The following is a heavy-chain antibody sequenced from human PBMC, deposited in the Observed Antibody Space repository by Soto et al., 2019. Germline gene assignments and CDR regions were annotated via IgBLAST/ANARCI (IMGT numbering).Heavy chain of an antibody. Sequence: PGGSLRLPCAASGFTFSSYWMHWVRQAPGKGLVWVSRINSDGSSTSYAGSVKGRFTISRDNAKNTLYLQMNSLRAEDTAVYYCARDRRTFYYDSSGGGYYGMDVWGQGTPVTVSS. D-gene: IGHD3-22*01. V-gene: IGHV3-74*01. CDR3: ARDRRTFYYDSSGGGYYGMDV. CDR1: GFTFSSYW. J-gene: IGHJ6*02. CDR2: INSDGSST.